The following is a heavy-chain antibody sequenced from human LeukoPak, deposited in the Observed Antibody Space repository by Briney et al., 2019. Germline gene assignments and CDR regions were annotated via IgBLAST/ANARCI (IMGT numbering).Heavy chain of an antibody. CDR1: GFTFIDYA. CDR2: VSGGGDVP. Sequence: QPGGSLRLSCAASGFTFIDYAMSWVRQAPGKGLEWVSTVSGGGDVPYYADSVRGRFTISRDNAKNTLHLQMSSLRADDTAMYYCAKLRAGVPYYGLDVWGQGTTDTISS. J-gene: IGHJ6*02. CDR3: AKLRAGVPYYGLDV. V-gene: IGHV3-23*01. D-gene: IGHD2-8*01.